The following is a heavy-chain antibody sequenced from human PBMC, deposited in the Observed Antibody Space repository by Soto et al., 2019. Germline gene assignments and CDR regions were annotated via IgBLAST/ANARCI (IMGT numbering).Heavy chain of an antibody. CDR3: ARPQFSGTYHDTFNI. Sequence: PSDTLSLTCTGSGPSISSSTYYCGWIRQPPGKGLEWIGSVYYSENTYYNPSLKSRVTISVDTSKNLFSLKLTSVTAADTAMYYCARPQFSGTYHDTFNIWGQGTMVTVSS. J-gene: IGHJ3*02. CDR2: VYYSENT. CDR1: GPSISSSTYY. V-gene: IGHV4-39*02. D-gene: IGHD1-26*01.